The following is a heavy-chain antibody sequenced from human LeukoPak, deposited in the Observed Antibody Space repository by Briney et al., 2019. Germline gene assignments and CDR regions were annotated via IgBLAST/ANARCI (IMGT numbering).Heavy chain of an antibody. J-gene: IGHJ4*02. CDR2: IGTAGDP. V-gene: IGHV3-13*05. CDR1: GFTFSSYD. CDR3: ARAYYYGSGSYFFDY. D-gene: IGHD3-10*01. Sequence: GGSLRLSCAASGFTFSSYDMHWVRHATGKGLEWVSAIGTAGDPYYPGSVKGRFTISRENAKNSLYLQMNSLRAGDTAVYYCARAYYYGSGSYFFDYWGQGTLVTVSS.